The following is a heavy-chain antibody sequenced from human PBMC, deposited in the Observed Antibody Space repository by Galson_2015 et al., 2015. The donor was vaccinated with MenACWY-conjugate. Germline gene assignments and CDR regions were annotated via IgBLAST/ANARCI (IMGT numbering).Heavy chain of an antibody. Sequence: SLRLSCAASGFTFSNAWMSWVRQAPGKGLEWVGRIKSKTEGGTTDYAAPVKGRFTISRDDSKNTLYLQMNSLRPEDTAVFYCAKTRGASFYFDSWGQGTLVTVSS. CDR3: AKTRGASFYFDS. V-gene: IGHV3-15*05. CDR2: IKSKTEGGTT. CDR1: GFTFSNAW. D-gene: IGHD1-26*01. J-gene: IGHJ4*02.